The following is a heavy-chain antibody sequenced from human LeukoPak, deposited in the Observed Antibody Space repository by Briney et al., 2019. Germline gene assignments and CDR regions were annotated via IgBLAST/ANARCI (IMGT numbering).Heavy chain of an antibody. J-gene: IGHJ2*01. CDR2: ISYSGNT. V-gene: IGHV4-30-4*01. D-gene: IGHD5-18*01. CDR1: GVSISSGDYH. Sequence: SQTLSLTCTVSGVSISSGDYHWNWIRQPPGRGLEWIGYISYSGNTYYNPSLKSRLTISLDTSRSQISLRLSSVTAAGTAVYYCAKDMAQRHLWLRYFDLWGRGTLVTVSS. CDR3: AKDMAQRHLWLRYFDL.